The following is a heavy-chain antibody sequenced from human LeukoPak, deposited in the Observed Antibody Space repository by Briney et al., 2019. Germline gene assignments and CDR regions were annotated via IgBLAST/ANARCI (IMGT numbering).Heavy chain of an antibody. Sequence: GGSLRHSCASSGFTFSRFWMNWVRQAPGRGLDGVANIDQSGGRNNYVDSVKGRFTISRDNAKNSLFLEMSSLRADDTAVYFCARDVDGGTFDIWGQGTTVTVSS. CDR1: GFTFSRFW. D-gene: IGHD3-10*01. J-gene: IGHJ3*02. CDR2: IDQSGGRN. CDR3: ARDVDGGTFDI. V-gene: IGHV3-7*05.